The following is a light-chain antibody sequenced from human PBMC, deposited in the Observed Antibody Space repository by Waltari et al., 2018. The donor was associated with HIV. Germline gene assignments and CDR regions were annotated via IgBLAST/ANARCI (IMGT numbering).Light chain of an antibody. CDR2: DAA. J-gene: IGKJ3*01. CDR3: QQTFSSPLT. V-gene: IGKV1-39*01. CDR1: QTVTNK. Sequence: DIQMTQSPSPLSASVGDSVIITCRASQTVTNKVNWYQQKPGAAPKVLIYDAATLQSGVPSRVRGGGSGTDFTLTITSLQPDDFATYFCQQTFSSPLTFGPGTKVDI.